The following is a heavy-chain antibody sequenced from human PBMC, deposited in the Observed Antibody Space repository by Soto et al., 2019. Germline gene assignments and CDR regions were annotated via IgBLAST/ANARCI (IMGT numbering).Heavy chain of an antibody. CDR3: ARDRDFGGNEQSY. J-gene: IGHJ4*02. CDR2: INSDGSYT. D-gene: IGHD1-26*01. Sequence: GGSLRLSCAASGFTFSNYWMHWVRQAPGMGLVWVSRINSDGSYTSYADSVKGRFTISRDNPKSTLYLQMNSLRAEDTAIYYCARDRDFGGNEQSYWGQGTLVTVSS. CDR1: GFTFSNYW. V-gene: IGHV3-74*01.